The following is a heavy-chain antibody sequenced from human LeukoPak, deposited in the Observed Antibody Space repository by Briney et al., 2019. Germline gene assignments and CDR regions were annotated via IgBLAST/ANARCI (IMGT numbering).Heavy chain of an antibody. CDR2: INSDGSST. Sequence: PGGSLRLSCAAAGFTLSSNWMHWVRQAPGKGLVWVSRINSDGSSTSYADSVKGRFTISRDNAKNTLYLQMNSLRGEDTAVYYCASRGYSSGWYYYYYYMDVWGKGTTVTVSS. V-gene: IGHV3-74*01. D-gene: IGHD6-19*01. J-gene: IGHJ6*03. CDR3: ASRGYSSGWYYYYYYMDV. CDR1: GFTLSSNW.